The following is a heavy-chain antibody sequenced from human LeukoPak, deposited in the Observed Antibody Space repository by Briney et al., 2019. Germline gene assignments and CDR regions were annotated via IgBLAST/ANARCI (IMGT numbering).Heavy chain of an antibody. CDR3: ARRGESTTYGDYRFDY. CDR1: GFTFSSFW. D-gene: IGHD4-17*01. J-gene: IGHJ4*02. Sequence: PGGSLRLSCAASGFTFSSFWMSWVRQAPGKGLEWVANIKQDGGKKYYVDSVKGRFTISRDNSKNTLFLQMNSLRAEDTAVYYCARRGESTTYGDYRFDYWGQGTLVTVSS. CDR2: IKQDGGKK. V-gene: IGHV3-7*03.